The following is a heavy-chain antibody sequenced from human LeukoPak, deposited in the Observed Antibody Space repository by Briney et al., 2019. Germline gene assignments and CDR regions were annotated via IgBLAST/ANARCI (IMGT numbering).Heavy chain of an antibody. D-gene: IGHD1-20*01. CDR3: ARVRYNWNQRGWFDP. CDR2: ISGSGSSI. J-gene: IGHJ5*02. Sequence: TGGSLRLSCVASEFTFSAYGMSWVRQAPGTGLEWVSSISGSGSSIHYKESVRGRFTISRDNSKNTLYLQMNSLRAEDTAVYYCARVRYNWNQRGWFDPWGQGTLVTVSS. V-gene: IGHV3-21*01. CDR1: EFTFSAYG.